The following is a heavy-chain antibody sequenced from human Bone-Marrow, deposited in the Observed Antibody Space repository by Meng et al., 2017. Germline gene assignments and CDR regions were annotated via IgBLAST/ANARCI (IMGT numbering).Heavy chain of an antibody. D-gene: IGHD5-18*01. J-gene: IGHJ5*02. CDR2: IYYSGGT. Sequence: QLQLQESGPGLVKPSETLSLTCTVPGGSISSSSYDWGWIRQPPGKGLEWIGSIYYSGGTYYTPSLKSRVTISVDTSKNQFSLKLSSVTAADTAVYYCARATQRGYTLRVGFDPWGQGTLVTVSS. CDR3: ARATQRGYTLRVGFDP. CDR1: GGSISSSSYD. V-gene: IGHV4-39*01.